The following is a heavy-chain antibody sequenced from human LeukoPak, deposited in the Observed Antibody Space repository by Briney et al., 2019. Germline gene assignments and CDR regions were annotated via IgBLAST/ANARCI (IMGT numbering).Heavy chain of an antibody. D-gene: IGHD3-22*01. Sequence: GRSLRLSCAASGFTFSSYGMHWVRQAPGKWLEWVAVISYDGSNKYYADSVKGRFTISRDNSKNTLYLQMNSLRAEDTAVYYCAKSYYDSSGYYYYYYGMDVWGQGTTVTVSS. CDR1: GFTFSSYG. J-gene: IGHJ6*02. CDR2: ISYDGSNK. V-gene: IGHV3-30*18. CDR3: AKSYYDSSGYYYYYYGMDV.